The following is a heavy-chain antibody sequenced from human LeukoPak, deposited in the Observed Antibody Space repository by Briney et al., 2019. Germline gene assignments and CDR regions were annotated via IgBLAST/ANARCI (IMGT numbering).Heavy chain of an antibody. CDR1: GFTFSSYA. D-gene: IGHD6-13*01. CDR2: IWSSGDNT. CDR3: AKEACNRWSYFDY. J-gene: IGHJ4*01. V-gene: IGHV3-23*01. Sequence: PGGSLRLSCAASGFTFSSYAMSCVRQAPGKGREGFSGIWSSGDNTYHADFGKGLFTISRDNYKNTVYLQMISLRAEDTVVYYRAKEACNRWSYFDYWGQGTLVTVSS.